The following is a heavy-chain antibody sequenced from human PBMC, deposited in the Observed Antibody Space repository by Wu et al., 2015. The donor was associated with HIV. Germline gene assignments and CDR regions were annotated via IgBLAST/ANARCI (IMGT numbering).Heavy chain of an antibody. V-gene: IGHV1-18*01. Sequence: QVQVVQSGAEVKKPGASVKVSCKASGYTFNTYGITWVRQAPGQGLEWMGWISAYYGYTNSAQKLQGRVTMTTDTSTSTAYMELRSLTSDDTAVYYCARDPGIAVAGALDYWGQGTLVTVSS. D-gene: IGHD6-19*01. CDR2: ISAYYGYT. CDR3: ARDPGIAVAGALDY. CDR1: GYTFNTYG. J-gene: IGHJ4*02.